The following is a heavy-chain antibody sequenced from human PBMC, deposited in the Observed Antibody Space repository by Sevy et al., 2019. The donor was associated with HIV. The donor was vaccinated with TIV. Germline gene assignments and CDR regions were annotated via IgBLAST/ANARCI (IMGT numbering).Heavy chain of an antibody. D-gene: IGHD3-3*01. V-gene: IGHV3-30-3*01. CDR3: AGEYYDFWGGPINFYFGMDV. CDR1: GFTFNTYT. Sequence: GGSLRLSCAASGFTFNTYTMHWVRQAPGKGLEWVAAISHDGSNKNYADSVKGRFTVSRDNSKNTVSLQMNSLRREDTALYYCAGEYYDFWGGPINFYFGMDVWGQGTTVTVSS. J-gene: IGHJ6*02. CDR2: ISHDGSNK.